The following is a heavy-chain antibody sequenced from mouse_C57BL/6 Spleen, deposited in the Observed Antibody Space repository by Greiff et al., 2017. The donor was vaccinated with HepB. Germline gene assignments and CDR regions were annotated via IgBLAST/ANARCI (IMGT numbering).Heavy chain of an antibody. D-gene: IGHD1-1*01. CDR1: GYAFSSSW. V-gene: IGHV1-82*01. CDR2: IYPGDGDT. Sequence: QVQLQQSGPELVKPGASVKISCKASGYAFSSSWMNWVKQRPGKGLEWIGRIYPGDGDTNYNGKFKGKATLTADKSSSRAYMQLSSLTSEDSAVYFCASLITTVVEWYFDVWGTGTTVTVSS. J-gene: IGHJ1*03. CDR3: ASLITTVVEWYFDV.